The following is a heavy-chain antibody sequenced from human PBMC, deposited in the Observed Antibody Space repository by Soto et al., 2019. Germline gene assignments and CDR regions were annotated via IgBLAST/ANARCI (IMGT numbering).Heavy chain of an antibody. V-gene: IGHV3-53*01. D-gene: IGHD1-1*01. Sequence: XGSLRLSRAASGLTVSGKQYVAWVRQAPGKGLEWVSALYDVDGSFYSDSVKGRFTTSSDSSKTTVYLQMNDLRPADTAVYYCANCHEREHAYDFWAQGTTVTVSS. J-gene: IGHJ3*01. CDR1: GLTVSGKQY. CDR2: LYDVDGS. CDR3: ANCHEREHAYDF.